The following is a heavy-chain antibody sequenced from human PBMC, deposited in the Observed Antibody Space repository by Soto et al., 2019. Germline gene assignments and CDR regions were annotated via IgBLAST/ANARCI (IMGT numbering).Heavy chain of an antibody. Sequence: ASVKVSFKTSGYTFISYGISWVRQAPGQGLEWMGWISGYNGNTNYAQKFQGRITMTTDTSTSTAFMELRSLRSDDTAIYYCARGTTVTGNYFYMEVWGKGTTVTVSS. D-gene: IGHD4-17*01. CDR3: ARGTTVTGNYFYMEV. CDR1: GYTFISYG. CDR2: ISGYNGNT. J-gene: IGHJ6*03. V-gene: IGHV1-18*01.